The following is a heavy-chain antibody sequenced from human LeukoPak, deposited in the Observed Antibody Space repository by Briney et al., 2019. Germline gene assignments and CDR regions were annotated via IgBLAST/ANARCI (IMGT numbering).Heavy chain of an antibody. CDR1: GGTFSSHA. CDR3: AREWAHAFDI. CDR2: IIPIFGTA. J-gene: IGHJ3*02. V-gene: IGHV1-69*13. D-gene: IGHD1-26*01. Sequence: SVKVSCKASGGTFSSHAFSWVRQAPGHGLEWMGGIIPIFGTANYAQKFQGRVTITADESTSTAYMELSSLRSEDTAVYYCAREWAHAFDIWGQGTMVTVSS.